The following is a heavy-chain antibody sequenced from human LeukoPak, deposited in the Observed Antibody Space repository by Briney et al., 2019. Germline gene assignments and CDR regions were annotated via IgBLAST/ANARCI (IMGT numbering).Heavy chain of an antibody. CDR2: IYHSGST. CDR1: GYSISSGYY. CDR3: ARVDPRGDYGVDY. V-gene: IGHV4-38-2*02. D-gene: IGHD4-17*01. J-gene: IGHJ4*02. Sequence: KPSETLSLTCTVSGYSISSGYYWGWIRQPPGKGLEWIGSIYHSGSTYYNPSLKSRATISVDTSKNQFSMKLSSVTAADTAVYYCARVDPRGDYGVDYWGQGTLVTVSS.